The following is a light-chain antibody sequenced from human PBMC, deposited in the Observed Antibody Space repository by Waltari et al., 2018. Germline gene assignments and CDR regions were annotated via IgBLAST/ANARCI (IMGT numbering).Light chain of an antibody. CDR2: EDS. CDR1: NLGSNN. Sequence: SYELSQPRSVSVALGPTASITCGGNNLGSNNVHWYQQKPGQAPVMVIYEDSNRPSGVPERLSGSKSGNTATLTISSAQAGDEADYYCQVWDSIIFFGGGTKLTVL. CDR3: QVWDSIIF. V-gene: IGLV3-9*01. J-gene: IGLJ2*01.